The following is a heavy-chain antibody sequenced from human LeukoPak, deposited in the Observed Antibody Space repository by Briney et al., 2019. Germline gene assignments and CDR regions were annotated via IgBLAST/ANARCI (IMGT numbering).Heavy chain of an antibody. CDR1: GFTFSSYA. V-gene: IGHV3-30-3*01. Sequence: PGRSLRLSCAASGFTFSSYAMHWVRQAPGKGLEWVAFISHDGSNTYYVDSLKGRFTISRDNSKNTLYLQVNSLRAEDTAVYYCARGQGNSDLDYWGQGTLVTVSS. CDR3: ARGQGNSDLDY. D-gene: IGHD4-23*01. CDR2: ISHDGSNT. J-gene: IGHJ4*02.